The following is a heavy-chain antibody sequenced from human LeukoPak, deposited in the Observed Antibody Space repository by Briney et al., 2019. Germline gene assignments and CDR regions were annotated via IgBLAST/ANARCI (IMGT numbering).Heavy chain of an antibody. CDR1: GYTFTGYY. J-gene: IGHJ6*03. CDR2: INPNSGGT. V-gene: IGHV1-2*02. Sequence: ASVKVSCKASGYTFTGYYMHWVRQAPGQGLEWMGWINPNSGGTNYAQKFQGRVTMTRDTSISTAYMELNRLRSDDTAVYYCARGSSSGGYYYYYYYMDVWGKGTTVTVSS. CDR3: ARGSSSGGYYYYYYYMDV. D-gene: IGHD6-6*01.